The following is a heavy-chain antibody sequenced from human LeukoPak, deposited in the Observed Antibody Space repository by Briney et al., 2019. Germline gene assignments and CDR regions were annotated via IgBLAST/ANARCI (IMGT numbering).Heavy chain of an antibody. Sequence: GGSLRLSCAASGFTFSSYWMHRVRQAPGKGLVWVSRINSDGSSTSYADSVKGRFTISRDNAKNTLYLQMNSLRAEDTAVYYCARGDYDILTGRPPAYYYYGMDVWGQGTTVTVSS. J-gene: IGHJ6*02. D-gene: IGHD3-9*01. CDR1: GFTFSSYW. V-gene: IGHV3-74*01. CDR3: ARGDYDILTGRPPAYYYYGMDV. CDR2: INSDGSST.